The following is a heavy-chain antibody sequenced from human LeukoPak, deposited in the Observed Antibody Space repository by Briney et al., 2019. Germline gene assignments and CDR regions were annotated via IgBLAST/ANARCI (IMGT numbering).Heavy chain of an antibody. V-gene: IGHV4-39*07. J-gene: IGHJ4*02. CDR3: ARGSRSLGVTTVTRGFDY. CDR1: GGSISSSSYY. CDR2: IYYSGST. D-gene: IGHD4-17*01. Sequence: SETLSLTCTVSGGSISSSSYYWGWIRQPPGKGLEWIGSIYYSGSTNYNPSLNSRVTMSVDTSKNQFSLKLSSVTAADTAVYYCARGSRSLGVTTVTRGFDYWGQGTLVTVSS.